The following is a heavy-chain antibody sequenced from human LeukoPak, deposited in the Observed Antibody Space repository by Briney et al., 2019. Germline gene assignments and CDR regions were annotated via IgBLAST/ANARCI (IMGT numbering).Heavy chain of an antibody. Sequence: GGSLRLSCAASGFTFSSYSMNWVRQAPGKGLEWVSSISSSSSYIYYADSVKGRFTISRDNAKNSLYLQMNSLRAGDTAVYYCARQPDSYGYYYYYYMDVWGKGTTVTVSS. CDR1: GFTFSSYS. CDR3: ARQPDSYGYYYYYYMDV. J-gene: IGHJ6*03. V-gene: IGHV3-21*01. CDR2: ISSSSSYI. D-gene: IGHD5-18*01.